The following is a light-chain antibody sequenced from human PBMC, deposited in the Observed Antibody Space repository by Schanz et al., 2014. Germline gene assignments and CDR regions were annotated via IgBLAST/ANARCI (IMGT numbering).Light chain of an antibody. CDR3: QHRT. Sequence: DIQMTQSPSTLSASVGDRVTITCRASQSISGWLAWFQQKPGKAPKLLVYDASTLESGVPPRFSGSGLGTEFPLTIRSLQPDDVATYYCQHRTFGQGTKLEIK. J-gene: IGKJ2*01. CDR1: QSISGW. CDR2: DAS. V-gene: IGKV1-5*01.